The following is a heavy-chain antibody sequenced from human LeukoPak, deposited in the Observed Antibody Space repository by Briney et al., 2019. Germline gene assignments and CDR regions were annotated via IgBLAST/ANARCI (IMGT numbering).Heavy chain of an antibody. CDR1: GFTFSAYW. D-gene: IGHD3-3*01. V-gene: IGHV3-7*03. J-gene: IGHJ4*02. CDR2: IRPDGSEK. Sequence: GGSLRLSCAASGFTFSAYWMSWVRQAPGMGLEWVANIRPDGSEKYYVDSVKGRFTISRDNSKNTLYLQMNSLRAEDTAVYYCARLFTIFGVVDWGQGALVTVSS. CDR3: ARLFTIFGVVD.